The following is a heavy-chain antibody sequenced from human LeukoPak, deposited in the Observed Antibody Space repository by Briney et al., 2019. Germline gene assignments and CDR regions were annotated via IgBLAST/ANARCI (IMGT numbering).Heavy chain of an antibody. CDR3: ARVLLPNYGSSWYPFFDY. V-gene: IGHV4-39*07. CDR1: GGSITSSTHY. Sequence: SETLSLTCTVSGGSITSSTHYWGWIRQPPGKGLEWIGTIYCTGSPTFYNPSLKSRLTISVDTSKSHFSLKLTSVTAADTAVYYCARVLLPNYGSSWYPFFDYWGQGTLVTVSS. CDR2: IYCTGSPT. D-gene: IGHD6-13*01. J-gene: IGHJ4*02.